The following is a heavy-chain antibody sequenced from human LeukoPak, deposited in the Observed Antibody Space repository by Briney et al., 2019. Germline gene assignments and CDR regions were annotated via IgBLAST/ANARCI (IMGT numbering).Heavy chain of an antibody. CDR2: INPNSGGT. D-gene: IGHD3-22*01. Sequence: ASVKVSCKASGYTFTGYYMHWVRQAPGQGLEWMGRINPNSGGTNYAQKFQGRVTMTRDTSISTAYMELSRLRSDDTAVYYCARVFHYGSSGYLDYYYYYMDVWGKGTTVTVSS. CDR3: ARVFHYGSSGYLDYYYYYMDV. J-gene: IGHJ6*03. V-gene: IGHV1-2*06. CDR1: GYTFTGYY.